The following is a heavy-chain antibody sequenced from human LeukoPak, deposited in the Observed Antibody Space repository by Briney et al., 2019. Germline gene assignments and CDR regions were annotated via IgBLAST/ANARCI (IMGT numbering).Heavy chain of an antibody. V-gene: IGHV3-53*01. D-gene: IGHD3-10*01. Sequence: GGSLRLSCAASGFTVSSNYMSWVRQAPGKGLEWVSVIYSGGSTYYADSVKGRFTISRDNSKNTLYLQMNSLRAEDTAVYYCARDLKYYYGSGTPSWWAFDIWGQGTMVTVSS. CDR3: ARDLKYYYGSGTPSWWAFDI. J-gene: IGHJ3*02. CDR2: IYSGGST. CDR1: GFTVSSNY.